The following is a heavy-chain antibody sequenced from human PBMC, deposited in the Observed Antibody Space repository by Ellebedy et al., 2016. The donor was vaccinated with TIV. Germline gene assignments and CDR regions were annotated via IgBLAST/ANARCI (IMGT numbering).Heavy chain of an antibody. V-gene: IGHV1-2*02. CDR1: GYTFTAYH. J-gene: IGHJ4*02. Sequence: ASVKVSCKASGYTFTAYHIHWVRQAPGQGLEWMGWIYPYSGGTNYAQKFQGRVTLTSDTSTTTVYMELSGLRYDDTAVYFCAALPYISRSSAYWGQGTLVTVSS. CDR2: IYPYSGGT. D-gene: IGHD2-2*01. CDR3: AALPYISRSSAY.